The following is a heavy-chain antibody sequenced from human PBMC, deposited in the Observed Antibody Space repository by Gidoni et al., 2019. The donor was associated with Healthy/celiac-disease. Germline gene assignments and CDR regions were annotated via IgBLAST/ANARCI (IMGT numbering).Heavy chain of an antibody. CDR1: GFTFSSYS. CDR3: ARGDSSPIDY. D-gene: IGHD3-22*01. J-gene: IGHJ4*02. CDR2: ISSSSSYI. Sequence: EVQLVESGGGLVKPWGSLRLSCAASGFTFSSYSRNWVRQAPGKGPEWVSSISSSSSYIYYADSVKGRFTISRDNAKNSLYLQMNSLRAEDTAVYYCARGDSSPIDYWGQGTLVTVSS. V-gene: IGHV3-21*01.